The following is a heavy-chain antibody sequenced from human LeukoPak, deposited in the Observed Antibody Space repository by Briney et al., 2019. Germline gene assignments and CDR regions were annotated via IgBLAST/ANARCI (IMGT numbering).Heavy chain of an antibody. Sequence: GGSLRLSCAASGFTFSSYAMSWVRQAPGKGLEWVSTISGSGGSTYYADSVKGRFTISRDNSKNTLYLQMNSLRAEDTAVYYCAKAHGIAVAGQAFDIWGQGTMVTVSS. CDR3: AKAHGIAVAGQAFDI. V-gene: IGHV3-23*01. CDR2: ISGSGGST. J-gene: IGHJ3*02. D-gene: IGHD6-19*01. CDR1: GFTFSSYA.